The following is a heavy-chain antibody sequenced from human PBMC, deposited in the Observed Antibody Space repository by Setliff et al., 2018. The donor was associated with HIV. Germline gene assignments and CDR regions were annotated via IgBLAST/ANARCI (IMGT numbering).Heavy chain of an antibody. CDR2: IYYSGST. Sequence: SETLSLTCTVSGGSISSGGYYWSWIRQLPGKGLEWIGYIYYSGSTYYNPSLKSRITISVDTSKNQFSLKVRSVTAADTAVYYCARYYYDRSGSSAPYYFMDVWGKGTTVTVSS. CDR3: ARYYYDRSGSSAPYYFMDV. CDR1: GGSISSGGYY. V-gene: IGHV4-31*03. D-gene: IGHD3-22*01. J-gene: IGHJ6*03.